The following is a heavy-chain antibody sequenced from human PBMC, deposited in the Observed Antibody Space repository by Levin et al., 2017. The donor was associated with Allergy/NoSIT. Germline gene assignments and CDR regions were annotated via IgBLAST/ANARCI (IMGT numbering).Heavy chain of an antibody. CDR2: ISGSGGST. J-gene: IGHJ3*02. CDR3: AKSGPLWPALWFGEPHAFDI. Sequence: PGESLKISCAASGFTFSSYAMSWVRQAPGKGLEWVSAISGSGGSTYYADSVKGRFPISRDNSKNTLYLQMNSLRAEDTAVYYCAKSGPLWPALWFGEPHAFDIWGQGTMVTVSS. CDR1: GFTFSSYA. V-gene: IGHV3-23*01. D-gene: IGHD3-10*01.